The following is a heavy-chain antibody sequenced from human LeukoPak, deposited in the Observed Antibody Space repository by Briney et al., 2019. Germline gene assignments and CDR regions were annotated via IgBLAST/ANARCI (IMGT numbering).Heavy chain of an antibody. J-gene: IGHJ4*02. CDR2: IYSGGST. CDR1: GFTVSSNY. Sequence: GGSLRLSCAASGFTVSSNYMSWVRQAPGKGLEWVSVIYSGGSTYYADSVKGRFTISRDNSKNTLYLQMNSLRAEDTAVYYCARNPEESLLTTKGRHYDSSGTWAYWGQGTLVTVSS. CDR3: ARNPEESLLTTKGRHYDSSGTWAY. D-gene: IGHD3-22*01. V-gene: IGHV3-66*01.